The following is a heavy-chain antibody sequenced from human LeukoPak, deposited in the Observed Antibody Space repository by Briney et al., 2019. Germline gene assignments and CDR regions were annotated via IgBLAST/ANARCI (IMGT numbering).Heavy chain of an antibody. CDR3: AKSNGYGLVDY. Sequence: SETLSLTCAVSGASISSSNYYWGWVRQSPGKGLEWIGNIYSSGNTYYNASLKSRVTMYIDTSKNQFSLKLSSVTAADTAMYYCAKSNGYGLVDYWGQGTLVTVSS. CDR2: IYSSGNT. V-gene: IGHV4-39*01. J-gene: IGHJ4*02. D-gene: IGHD5-12*01. CDR1: GASISSSNYY.